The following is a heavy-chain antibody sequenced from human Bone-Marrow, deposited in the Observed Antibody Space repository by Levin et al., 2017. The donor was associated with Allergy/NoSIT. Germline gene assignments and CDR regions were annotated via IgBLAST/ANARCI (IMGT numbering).Heavy chain of an antibody. CDR1: NGSISSDGYY. D-gene: IGHD2-15*01. CDR2: IYYSGST. CDR3: AREVKTYCSGGSCYSGRGLFDC. Sequence: SETLSLTCTVSNGSISSDGYYWSWIRQHPGTGLEWIGYIYYSGSTYYNPSLKSRLTISVDTSKNQFSLKLNSVTAADTAVYYCAREVKTYCSGGSCYSGRGLFDCWGQGTLVTVSS. V-gene: IGHV4-31*03. J-gene: IGHJ4*02.